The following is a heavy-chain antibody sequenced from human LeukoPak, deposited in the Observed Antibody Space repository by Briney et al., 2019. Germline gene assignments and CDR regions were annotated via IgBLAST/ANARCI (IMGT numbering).Heavy chain of an antibody. CDR1: GFTFSTYG. D-gene: IGHD3-10*01. CDR2: ISGSGGST. CDR3: ARGYYGSGSSDY. J-gene: IGHJ4*02. V-gene: IGHV3-21*01. Sequence: GGSLRLSCEASGFTFSTYGINWVRQAPGKGLEWVSAISGSGGSTYYADSVKGRFTISRDNAKNSLYLQMNSLRAEDTAVYYCARGYYGSGSSDYWGQGTLVTVSS.